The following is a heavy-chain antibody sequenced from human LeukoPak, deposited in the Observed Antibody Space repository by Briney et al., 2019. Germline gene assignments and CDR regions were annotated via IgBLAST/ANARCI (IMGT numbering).Heavy chain of an antibody. Sequence: GRSLRLSCAASGFTFSSYAMHWVRQAPGKGLEWVAVISYDGSNKYYTDSVKGRFTISRDDSKNTLYLQMNSLRAEDTAVYYCARDREQWLEYYFDYWGQGTLVTVSS. CDR3: ARDREQWLEYYFDY. CDR1: GFTFSSYA. CDR2: ISYDGSNK. J-gene: IGHJ4*02. V-gene: IGHV3-30-3*01. D-gene: IGHD6-19*01.